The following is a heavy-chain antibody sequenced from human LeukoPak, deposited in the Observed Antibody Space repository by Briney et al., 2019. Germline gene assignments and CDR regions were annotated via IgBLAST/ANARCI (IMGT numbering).Heavy chain of an antibody. D-gene: IGHD2-2*01. CDR1: GYTFTGYY. CDR2: INPNSGGT. Sequence: GASVKVSCKASGYTFTGYYMHWVRQAPGQGLEWMGWINPNSGGTNYAQKFQGRVTMTRDTSISTAYMELNRLRSDDTAVYYCARNGYCSSTSCYARAFDIWGQGTMVTVSS. V-gene: IGHV1-2*02. J-gene: IGHJ3*02. CDR3: ARNGYCSSTSCYARAFDI.